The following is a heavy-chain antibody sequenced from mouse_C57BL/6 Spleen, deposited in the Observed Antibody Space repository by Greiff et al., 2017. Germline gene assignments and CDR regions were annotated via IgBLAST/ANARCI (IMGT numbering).Heavy chain of an antibody. D-gene: IGHD3-2*02. V-gene: IGHV1-80*01. CDR1: GYAFSSYW. Sequence: QVQLQQSGAELVKPGASVKISCKASGYAFSSYWMNWVKQRPGKGLEWIGQIYPGDGDTNYNGKFKGKATLTADKSSSTAYMQLSSLTSEDSAVYFCTRSGDSAGYAMEDWGKGTSVTDAS. J-gene: IGHJ4*01. CDR3: TRSGDSAGYAMED. CDR2: IYPGDGDT.